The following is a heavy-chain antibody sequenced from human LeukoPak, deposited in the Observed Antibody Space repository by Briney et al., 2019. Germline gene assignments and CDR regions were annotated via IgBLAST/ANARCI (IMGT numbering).Heavy chain of an antibody. V-gene: IGHV3-23*01. CDR1: GFTFSSCA. CDR2: ISGGGGTI. J-gene: IGHJ4*02. Sequence: PGRSLRLSCAASGFTFSSCAMSWVRQAPGKGLEWVSAISGGGGTIYYADSVKGRFTISRDNSKNTLYLQMNSLRAEDTAVYYCARVSTSSGYYYSVGYFDYWGQGTLVTVSS. CDR3: ARVSTSSGYYYSVGYFDY. D-gene: IGHD3-22*01.